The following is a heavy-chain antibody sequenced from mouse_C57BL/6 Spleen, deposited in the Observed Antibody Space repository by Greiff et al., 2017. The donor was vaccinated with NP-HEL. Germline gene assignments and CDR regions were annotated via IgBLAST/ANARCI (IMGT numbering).Heavy chain of an antibody. J-gene: IGHJ2*01. Sequence: EVQLQQSGPELVKPGASVKISCKASGYTFTDYYMNWVKQSHGKSLEWIGDINPNNGGTSYNQKFKGKATLTVDKSSSTAYMELRSLTSEDSAVYYCARSIYDGYYDHFDYWGQGTTLTVSS. CDR2: INPNNGGT. CDR3: ARSIYDGYYDHFDY. CDR1: GYTFTDYY. D-gene: IGHD2-3*01. V-gene: IGHV1-26*01.